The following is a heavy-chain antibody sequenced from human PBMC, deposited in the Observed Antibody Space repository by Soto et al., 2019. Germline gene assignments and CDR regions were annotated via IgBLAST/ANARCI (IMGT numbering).Heavy chain of an antibody. D-gene: IGHD2-21*01. CDR3: ARSSGGNCGIIIEGTNWFAP. J-gene: IGHJ5*02. Sequence: GASVKVSCKAPRDTFTSYYKNWVPKAPGQGLVCVGVNYPHGPRPLYAQHFRGRVTMTRDSSTSTVYMELRSLTSEDTAFYYCARSSGGNCGIIIEGTNWFAPWGQGSLVTVSS. V-gene: IGHV1-46*01. CDR2: NYPHGPRP. CDR1: RDTFTSYY.